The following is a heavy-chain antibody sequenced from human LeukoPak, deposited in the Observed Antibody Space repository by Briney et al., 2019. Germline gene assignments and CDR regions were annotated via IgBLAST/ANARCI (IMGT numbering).Heavy chain of an antibody. CDR1: GYSISSGYY. Sequence: SETLSLTCTVSGYSISSGYYWGWIRQPPGKGLEWIGSIYHSGSTYYNPSLKSRVTISVDTSKNQFSLKLSSVTAADTAVYYCARVKRSYDYVWGSYRYVFAYWGQGTLVTVSS. J-gene: IGHJ4*02. D-gene: IGHD3-16*02. CDR3: ARVKRSYDYVWGSYRYVFAY. CDR2: IYHSGST. V-gene: IGHV4-38-2*02.